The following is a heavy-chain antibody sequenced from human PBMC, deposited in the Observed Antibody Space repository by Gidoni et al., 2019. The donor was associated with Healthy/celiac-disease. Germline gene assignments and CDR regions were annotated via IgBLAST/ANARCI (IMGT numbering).Heavy chain of an antibody. Sequence: QVQLVESGGGVVQPGRSLRLPCAASGFTFSSYGMHWVRQAPGKGREWVAVIWYDGSNKYYADSVKGRFTISRDNSKNTLYLQMNSLRAEDTAVYYCARDRGSGGDCLFFYWGQGTLVTVSS. D-gene: IGHD2-21*02. CDR2: IWYDGSNK. V-gene: IGHV3-33*01. J-gene: IGHJ4*02. CDR3: ARDRGSGGDCLFFY. CDR1: GFTFSSYG.